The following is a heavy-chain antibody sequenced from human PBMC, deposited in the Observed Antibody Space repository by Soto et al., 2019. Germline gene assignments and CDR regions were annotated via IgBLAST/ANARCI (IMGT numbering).Heavy chain of an antibody. V-gene: IGHV3-33*01. D-gene: IGHD3-9*01. J-gene: IGHJ5*02. Sequence: QVQLVESGGGVVHPGRSLRLSCAASGFTFSSYGMHWVRQAPGKGLEWVAVIWYDGSNKYYADSVKGRFTISRDNSKNTLYLQMNSLRAEDTDVYYCGSDILTGYSNWFDPWGQGTLVTVSS. CDR2: IWYDGSNK. CDR1: GFTFSSYG. CDR3: GSDILTGYSNWFDP.